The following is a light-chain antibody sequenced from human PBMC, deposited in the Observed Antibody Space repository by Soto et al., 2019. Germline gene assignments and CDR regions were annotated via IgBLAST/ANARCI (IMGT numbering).Light chain of an antibody. CDR1: QGISNY. CDR3: QKRGNWPQ. J-gene: IGKJ5*01. Sequence: IFLTQSPATLSLSRVETAALSCRASQGISNYLAWYQHKPGQAPRLLIFDASNRATGIPARFSGSGSGTDFTLTISGLEPEDFAIYYCQKRGNWPQFGQGTRL. CDR2: DAS. V-gene: IGKV3-11*01.